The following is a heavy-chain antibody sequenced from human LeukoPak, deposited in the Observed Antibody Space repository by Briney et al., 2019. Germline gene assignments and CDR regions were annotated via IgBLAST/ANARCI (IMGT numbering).Heavy chain of an antibody. CDR2: ISGSGGNT. CDR1: GFPFSSYA. CDR3: AKERGYGYNHIDY. D-gene: IGHD5-24*01. Sequence: GGSLRLSCEASGFPFSSYAMNWVRQAPGKGLEWVSTISGSGGNTYYADSVKGRFTISRDKSKNTVYLQMNSLRAEDTAVYYCAKERGYGYNHIDYWGQGTLVTVSS. J-gene: IGHJ4*02. V-gene: IGHV3-23*01.